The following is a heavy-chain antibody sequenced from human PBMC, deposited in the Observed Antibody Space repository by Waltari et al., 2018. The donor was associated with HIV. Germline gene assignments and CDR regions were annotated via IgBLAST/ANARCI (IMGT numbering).Heavy chain of an antibody. V-gene: IGHV4-4*07. D-gene: IGHD4-4*01. CDR1: GGSISGYF. J-gene: IGHJ4*02. Sequence: QVHLQESGPGLATPSETVSLTCSVSGGSISGYFWSWIRQPAGKGLEWIGRVYFSGQRNVNPSLKRRVSMSVDTSKNQFSLTLSSVTAADTALYYCARDVEANSNYDEGTILDYWGQGILVTVSS. CDR2: VYFSGQR. CDR3: ARDVEANSNYDEGTILDY.